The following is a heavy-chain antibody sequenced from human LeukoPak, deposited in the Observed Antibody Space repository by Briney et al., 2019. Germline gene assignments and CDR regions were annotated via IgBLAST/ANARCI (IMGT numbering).Heavy chain of an antibody. J-gene: IGHJ4*02. CDR1: GFTFSSYS. CDR3: ARSIRNYYDSSGYLKPFDY. Sequence: PGGSLRLSCAASGFTFSSYSMNWVRQAPGKGLEWVSSISSSSSYIYYADSVKGRFTISRDNAKNSLYLQMNSLRAEDTAVYYCARSIRNYYDSSGYLKPFDYWGQGTLVTVSS. D-gene: IGHD3-22*01. CDR2: ISSSSSYI. V-gene: IGHV3-21*01.